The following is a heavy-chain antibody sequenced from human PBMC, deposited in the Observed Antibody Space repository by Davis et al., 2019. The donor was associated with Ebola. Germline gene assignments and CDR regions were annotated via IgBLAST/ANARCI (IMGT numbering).Heavy chain of an antibody. CDR3: AEIYWVRYGMDV. V-gene: IGHV3-64*04. J-gene: IGHJ6*02. CDR1: GFTFSSFA. CDR2: ISSSGGST. Sequence: GGSLRLSCSASGFTFSSFAMHWVRQAPGKGLKYVSAISSSGGSTYYADSVKGRFTISRDNSQNTLSLQMNSLRAEDTAVYYCAEIYWVRYGMDVWGQGTTVTVSS. D-gene: IGHD2-8*02.